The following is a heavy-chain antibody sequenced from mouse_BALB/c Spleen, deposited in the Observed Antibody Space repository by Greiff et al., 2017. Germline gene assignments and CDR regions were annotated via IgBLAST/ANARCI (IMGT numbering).Heavy chain of an antibody. CDR3: TRSYGSCGYIDV. J-gene: IGHJ1*01. D-gene: IGHD1-1*02. CDR1: GYTFTSYW. Sequence: QVQLQQPGAELVRPGASVKLSCKASGYTFTSYWINWVKQRPGQGLEWIGNIYPSDSYTNYNQKFKDKATLTVDKSSSTAYMKLSSPTSEDSAVYYGTRSYGSCGYIDVWGAGTTVTVSS. CDR2: IYPSDSYT. V-gene: IGHV1-69*02.